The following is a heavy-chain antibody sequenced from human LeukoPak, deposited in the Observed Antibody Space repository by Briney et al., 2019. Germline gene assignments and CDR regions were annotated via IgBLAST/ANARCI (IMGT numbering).Heavy chain of an antibody. V-gene: IGHV1-46*01. CDR1: GYTFTSYY. D-gene: IGHD3-9*01. Sequence: ASVKVSCKASGYTFTSYYMHRVRQAPGQGLEWMGIINPSGGSTSYAQKFQGRVTMTTDTSTSTAYMELRSLRSDGTAVYYCARDGYFDWFTHLDFDYWGQEILVTVSS. CDR3: ARDGYFDWFTHLDFDY. CDR2: INPSGGST. J-gene: IGHJ4*02.